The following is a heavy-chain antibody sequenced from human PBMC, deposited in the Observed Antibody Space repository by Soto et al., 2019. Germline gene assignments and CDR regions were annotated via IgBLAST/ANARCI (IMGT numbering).Heavy chain of an antibody. CDR2: IYYSGST. CDR1: GGSISSGDYY. D-gene: IGHD3-3*01. Sequence: QVQLQESGPGLVKPSQTLSLTCTVSGGSISSGDYYWSWIRQHPGKGVEWIGYIYYSGSTYYNPSLKSRVTISVDTSKNQFSVKLSSVTAADTAVYYCARWWSGSRQGFDPWGQGTLVTVSS. V-gene: IGHV4-31*03. CDR3: ARWWSGSRQGFDP. J-gene: IGHJ5*02.